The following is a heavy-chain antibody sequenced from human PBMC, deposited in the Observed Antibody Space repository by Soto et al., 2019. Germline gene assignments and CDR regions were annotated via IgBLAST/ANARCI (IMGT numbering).Heavy chain of an antibody. CDR1: SFYA. J-gene: IGHJ6*02. CDR2: LIPVFDTP. CDR3: ASTPVTGRYSDSGMDA. D-gene: IGHD4-4*01. Sequence: QVQPVQSGSEVKKPGSSVRVSCKTGSFYAVSWVRQAPGQGLEWMGGLIPVFDTPSYAQKFQGRVPITADESKSTAYMELSSLRSEDTALYYCASTPVTGRYSDSGMDAWDQGIAVNVSS. V-gene: IGHV1-69*01.